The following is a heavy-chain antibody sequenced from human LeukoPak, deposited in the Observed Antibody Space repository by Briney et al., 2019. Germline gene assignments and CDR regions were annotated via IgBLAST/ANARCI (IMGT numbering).Heavy chain of an antibody. V-gene: IGHV4-59*01. CDR1: GGSISSYY. D-gene: IGHD3-9*01. CDR2: IYYSGST. Sequence: SETLSLTCSVSGGSISSYYWSWIRQPPGKGLEWIGYIYYSGSTNYNPSLKSRVTISVDTSKNQFSLKLSSVTAADTAVYYCARAPPYYDILTGYYSIFDYWGQGTLVTVSS. J-gene: IGHJ4*02. CDR3: ARAPPYYDILTGYYSIFDY.